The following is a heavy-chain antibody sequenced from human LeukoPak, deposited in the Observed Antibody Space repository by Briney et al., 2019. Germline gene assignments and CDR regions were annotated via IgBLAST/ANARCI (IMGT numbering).Heavy chain of an antibody. CDR2: INNDGYST. Sequence: PGGSLTLSRAASGLTFSRYWMHWVRQAPGKGLVWVSRINNDGYSTTYADSVNGRFTIYRDNAQYTLYLQMNSLRAEDTAVDYCARDLINYEFGSGLFDYWGQGTLVTVSS. V-gene: IGHV3-74*01. CDR3: ARDLINYEFGSGLFDY. CDR1: GLTFSRYW. D-gene: IGHD3-3*01. J-gene: IGHJ4*02.